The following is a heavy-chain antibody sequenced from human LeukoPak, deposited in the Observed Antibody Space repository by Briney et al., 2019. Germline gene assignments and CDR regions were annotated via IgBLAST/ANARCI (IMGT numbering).Heavy chain of an antibody. V-gene: IGHV1-2*02. Sequence: ASVKVSCKAFGYXFTDYHMHWVRQAPGQGLEWMGWINPNSGDTNYAQKFQGRVTMTRDTTISTAYMELSGLRSDDTVVFYCATLMAHLDYWGQGTLVTVSS. J-gene: IGHJ4*02. CDR3: ATLMAHLDY. CDR2: INPNSGDT. D-gene: IGHD2-8*01. CDR1: GYXFTDYH.